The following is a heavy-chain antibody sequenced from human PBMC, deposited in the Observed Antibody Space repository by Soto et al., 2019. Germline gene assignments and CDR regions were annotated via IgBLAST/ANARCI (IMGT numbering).Heavy chain of an antibody. Sequence: QITLKESGPTLVRPAQTLTLTCDFSGFSLSTYHMGVAWIGQPPGKALEWLALIYWDDDKRYSPSLKDRLAISKDTSSNQVVLTITNMDPGDTATYFCAHAGDYDLLTFDHWGPGTLVTVSS. V-gene: IGHV2-5*02. J-gene: IGHJ4*02. D-gene: IGHD4-17*01. CDR3: AHAGDYDLLTFDH. CDR2: IYWDDDK. CDR1: GFSLSTYHMG.